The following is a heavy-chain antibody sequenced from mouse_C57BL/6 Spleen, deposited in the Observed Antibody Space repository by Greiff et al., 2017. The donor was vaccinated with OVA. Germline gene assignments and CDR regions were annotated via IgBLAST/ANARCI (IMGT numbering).Heavy chain of an antibody. CDR3: TRVTTVVEPNWYFDV. D-gene: IGHD1-1*01. J-gene: IGHJ1*03. Sequence: VKLMESGAELVRPGASVTLSCKASGYTFTDYEMHWVKQTPVHGLEWIGAIDPETGGTAYNQKFKGKAILTADKSSSTAYMELRSLTSEDSAVYYCTRVTTVVEPNWYFDVWGTGPTVTVSS. CDR1: GYTFTDYE. CDR2: IDPETGGT. V-gene: IGHV1-15*01.